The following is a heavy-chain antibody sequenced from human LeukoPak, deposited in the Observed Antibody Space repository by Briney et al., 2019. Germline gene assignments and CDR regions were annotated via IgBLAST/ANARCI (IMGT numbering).Heavy chain of an antibody. CDR2: MNPNSGNT. CDR3: ARGRSPITIFGVVVGQDYYYYMDV. D-gene: IGHD3-3*01. J-gene: IGHJ6*03. CDR1: GYTFTGYY. V-gene: IGHV1-8*03. Sequence: ASVKVSCKASGYTFTGYYMHWVRQAPGQGLEWMGWMNPNSGNTGYAQKFQGRVTITRNTSISTAYMELSSLRSEDTAVYYCARGRSPITIFGVVVGQDYYYYMDVWGKGTTVTVSS.